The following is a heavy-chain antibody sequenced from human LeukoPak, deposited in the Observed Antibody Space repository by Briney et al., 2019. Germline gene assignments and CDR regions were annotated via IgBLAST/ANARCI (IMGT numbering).Heavy chain of an antibody. CDR3: ARHYGSWDYMDV. Sequence: PGGSLRLSCAASGFTFSSYGMTWVRQAPGKGLEWVSYISSSSSTIYYADSVKGRFTISRDNAKNSLYLQLNSLRAEDTAVYYCARHYGSWDYMDVWGKGTTVTVSS. V-gene: IGHV3-48*01. J-gene: IGHJ6*03. CDR2: ISSSSSTI. CDR1: GFTFSSYG. D-gene: IGHD2-15*01.